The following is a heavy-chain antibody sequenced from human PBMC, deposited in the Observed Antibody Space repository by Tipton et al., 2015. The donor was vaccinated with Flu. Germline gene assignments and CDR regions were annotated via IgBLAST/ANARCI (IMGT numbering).Heavy chain of an antibody. Sequence: PGLVKPSETLSLTCSVSGYSIRSGYYWGWIRQPPGKGLEWIGNFFHSGSTYYNPSLKSRVTISEDTSRNQFSLQLSSVTAADTAVYYCARGLYGSGSYQRRYFDSWGQGTLVTVSS. CDR3: ARGLYGSGSYQRRYFDS. V-gene: IGHV4-38-2*02. CDR1: GYSIRSGYY. CDR2: FFHSGST. D-gene: IGHD3-10*01. J-gene: IGHJ4*02.